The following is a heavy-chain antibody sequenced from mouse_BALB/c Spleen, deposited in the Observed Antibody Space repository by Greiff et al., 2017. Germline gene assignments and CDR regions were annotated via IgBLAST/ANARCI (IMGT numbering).Heavy chain of an antibody. V-gene: IGHV5-12-2*01. CDR1: GFTFSSYT. CDR3: ARQAYYGMDY. Sequence: EVQRVESGGGLVQPGGSLKLSCAASGFTFSSYTMSWVRQTPEKRLEWVAYISNGGGSTYYPDTVKGRFTISRDNAKNTLYLQMSSLKSEDTAMYYCARQAYYGMDYWGQGTTLTVSS. J-gene: IGHJ2*01. D-gene: IGHD1-1*01. CDR2: ISNGGGST.